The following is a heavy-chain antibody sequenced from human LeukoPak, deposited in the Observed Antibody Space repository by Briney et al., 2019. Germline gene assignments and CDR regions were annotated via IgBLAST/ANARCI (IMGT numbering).Heavy chain of an antibody. Sequence: PGGSLRLSCAASGFTFDDYTMHWVRQAPGKGLEWVSLISWDGGSTYYADSVKGRFTISRDNSKNSLYLQMNSLRTEDTALYYCATQGSYDFWSGYYPAYYYYYMDVWGKGTTVTVSS. CDR2: ISWDGGST. CDR3: ATQGSYDFWSGYYPAYYYYYMDV. CDR1: GFTFDDYT. J-gene: IGHJ6*03. D-gene: IGHD3-3*01. V-gene: IGHV3-43*01.